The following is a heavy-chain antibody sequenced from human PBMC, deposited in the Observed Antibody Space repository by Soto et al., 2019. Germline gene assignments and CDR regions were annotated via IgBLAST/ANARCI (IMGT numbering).Heavy chain of an antibody. Sequence: EVQLVESGGGLVKPGASLRLSCAASGFTFSNAWMSWVRQAPGKGLEWVGRIKSKTDAGTTDYAAPVKGRFTISREDSKNTLHLQMNSLKTEDTAVYYCTTDQPWRIVGATKFDYWGQGTLVTVSS. CDR1: GFTFSNAW. CDR3: TTDQPWRIVGATKFDY. J-gene: IGHJ4*02. CDR2: IKSKTDAGTT. D-gene: IGHD1-26*01. V-gene: IGHV3-15*01.